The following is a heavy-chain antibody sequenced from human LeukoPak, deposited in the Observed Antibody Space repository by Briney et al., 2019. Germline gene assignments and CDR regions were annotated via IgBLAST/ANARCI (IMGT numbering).Heavy chain of an antibody. CDR2: IYYSGST. CDR1: GGSISSSSYY. V-gene: IGHV4-39*01. CDR3: ARQLLGSDDAFDI. J-gene: IGHJ3*02. D-gene: IGHD1-26*01. Sequence: SETLSLTCTVSGGSISSSSYYWGWIRQPPGKGLEWIGSIYYSGSTYYNPSLKSRVTISVDTSKNQFSLKLSSVTAADTAVYYCARQLLGSDDAFDIWGQGTMVTVSS.